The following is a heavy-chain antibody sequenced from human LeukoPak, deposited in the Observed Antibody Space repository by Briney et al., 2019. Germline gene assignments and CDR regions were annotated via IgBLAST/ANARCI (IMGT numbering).Heavy chain of an antibody. CDR2: IYYSGST. CDR3: AREERYDFWSGYFDY. V-gene: IGHV4-59*01. CDR1: GGSISSYY. J-gene: IGHJ4*02. Sequence: PSETLSLTCTVSGGSISSYYWSWIRQPPGKGLEWIGYIYYSGSTNYNPSLKSRVTISVDTSKNQFSLKLSSVTAADTAVYYRAREERYDFWSGYFDYCGQGTLVTVSS. D-gene: IGHD3-3*01.